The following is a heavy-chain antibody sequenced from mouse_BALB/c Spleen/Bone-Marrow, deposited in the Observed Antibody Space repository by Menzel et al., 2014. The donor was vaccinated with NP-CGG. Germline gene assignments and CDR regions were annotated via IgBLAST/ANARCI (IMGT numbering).Heavy chain of an antibody. CDR2: INPNDGGT. J-gene: IGHJ3*01. V-gene: IGHV1-18*01. Sequence: VQLQQSGPEVLKPGASVKISCKTSGYTFTEYTMHWVKQSHGKSLEWIGGINPNDGGTTYNQKFKGKATLTVDKSSSTAYMELRSLTSEDSAVYYCARSYGYERSWFAYWGQGTLVTVSA. CDR1: GYTFTEYT. D-gene: IGHD2-2*01. CDR3: ARSYGYERSWFAY.